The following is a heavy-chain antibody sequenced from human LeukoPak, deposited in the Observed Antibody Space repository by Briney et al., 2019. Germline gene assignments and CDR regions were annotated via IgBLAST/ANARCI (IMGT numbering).Heavy chain of an antibody. V-gene: IGHV1-18*01. CDR3: ARDLSSGWNDY. CDR1: GYTFTSYG. CDR2: TNPYLRKT. J-gene: IGHJ4*02. Sequence: GASVKVSCKASGYTFTSYGINWVRQAPGQGLEWMGWTNPYLRKTNYAQDFQGRVTMTTDTSTSTAYMELRSLRSDDTAVYYCARDLSSGWNDYWGQGTLVTVSS. D-gene: IGHD6-19*01.